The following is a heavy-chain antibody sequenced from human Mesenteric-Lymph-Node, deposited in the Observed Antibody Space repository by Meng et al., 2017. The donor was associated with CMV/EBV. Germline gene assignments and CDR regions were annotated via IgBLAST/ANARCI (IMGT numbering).Heavy chain of an antibody. V-gene: IGHV7-4-1*02. J-gene: IGHJ4*02. CDR3: ARVSATIDLGIDY. Sequence: KASGYTFTSYAMHWVRQAPGQGLEWMGWINTNTGNPTYAQGFTGRFVFSLDTSVSTAYLQISSLKAEDTAVYYCARVSATIDLGIDYWGQGTLVTVSS. CDR2: INTNTGNP. CDR1: GYTFTSYA. D-gene: IGHD5-12*01.